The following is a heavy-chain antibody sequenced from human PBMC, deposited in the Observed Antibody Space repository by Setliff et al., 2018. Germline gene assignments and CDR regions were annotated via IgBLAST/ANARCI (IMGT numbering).Heavy chain of an antibody. V-gene: IGHV3-30*01. CDR2: ISYDGINK. J-gene: IGHJ4*02. Sequence: GGSLRLSCAASGFSFSNYAMHWVRQAPGKGLEWVAVISYDGINKYYADSMKGRFTISRDNSKNTLYLQMNSLRAEDTAVYYCASANTTGYYYFDYWGQGTLVTVSS. CDR1: GFSFSNYA. D-gene: IGHD1-26*01. CDR3: ASANTTGYYYFDY.